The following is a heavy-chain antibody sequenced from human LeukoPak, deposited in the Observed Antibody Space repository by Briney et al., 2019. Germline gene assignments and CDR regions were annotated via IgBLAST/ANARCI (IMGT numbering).Heavy chain of an antibody. Sequence: SETLSLTCTVSGGSISSSSYYWGWIRQPPGKGLEWIGTIYYSGSTYYNPSLNSRVTISVDTSKNQFSLKLSSVTAADTAVYYCARGIRELLGYYYYYMDVWGKGTTVTVSS. CDR2: IYYSGST. CDR1: GGSISSSSYY. J-gene: IGHJ6*03. CDR3: ARGIRELLGYYYYYMDV. D-gene: IGHD1-26*01. V-gene: IGHV4-39*01.